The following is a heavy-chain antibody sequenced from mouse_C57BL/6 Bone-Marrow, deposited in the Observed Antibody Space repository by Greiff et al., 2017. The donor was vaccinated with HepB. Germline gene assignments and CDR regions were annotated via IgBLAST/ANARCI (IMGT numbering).Heavy chain of an antibody. D-gene: IGHD4-1*01. CDR3: ARLGRRGFDY. J-gene: IGHJ2*01. CDR2: ISDGGSYT. CDR1: GFTFSSYA. Sequence: EVMLVESGGGLVKPGGSLKLSCAASGFTFSSYAMSWVRQTPEKRLEWVATISDGGSYTYYPDNVKGRFTISRDNAKNNLYLQMSHLKSEDTAMYYCARLGRRGFDYWGQGTTLTVSS. V-gene: IGHV5-4*03.